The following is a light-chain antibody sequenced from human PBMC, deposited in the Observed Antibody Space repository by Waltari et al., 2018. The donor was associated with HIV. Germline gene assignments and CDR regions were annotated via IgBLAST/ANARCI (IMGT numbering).Light chain of an antibody. J-gene: IGKJ2*01. V-gene: IGKV3-11*02. CDR3: QQRSNWPPF. CDR2: DAS. Sequence: EIVLTQSPATLSLSLGERATLSCRASQMLGNYLAWYQHKPGQAPRLLIYDASNRATGIPARFSGSGSGRDFTLTISSLEPEDSAVYYCQQRSNWPPFFGQGTKLEIK. CDR1: QMLGNY.